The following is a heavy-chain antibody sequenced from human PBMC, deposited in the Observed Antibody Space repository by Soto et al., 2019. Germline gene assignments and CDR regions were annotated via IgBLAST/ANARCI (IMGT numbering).Heavy chain of an antibody. CDR1: GFTFDDYA. CDR3: AKDNAYYYYGMDV. Sequence: GGSLRLSCAASGFTFDDYAMHWVRQAPGKGLEWVSGISWNSGSIGYADSVKGRFTISRDNAKNSLYLQMNSLRAEDTALYYCAKDNAYYYYGMDVWGQGTTVTVSS. CDR2: ISWNSGSI. J-gene: IGHJ6*02. V-gene: IGHV3-9*01.